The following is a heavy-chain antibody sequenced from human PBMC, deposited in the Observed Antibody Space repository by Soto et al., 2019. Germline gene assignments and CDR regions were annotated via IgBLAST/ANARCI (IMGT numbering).Heavy chain of an antibody. D-gene: IGHD1-1*01. Sequence: QVQLVQSGAEVKKPGSSVKVSCKASGGTFSSQTISWVRQAPGQGLEWMGRIIPIVGMPDYAQKFQGRVTITADTPTSTAYLELSSLQSADTAGHYCARLTRTDFCRQGTLVTISS. J-gene: IGHJ4*02. CDR3: ARLTRTDF. CDR1: GGTFSSQT. CDR2: IIPIVGMP. V-gene: IGHV1-69*02.